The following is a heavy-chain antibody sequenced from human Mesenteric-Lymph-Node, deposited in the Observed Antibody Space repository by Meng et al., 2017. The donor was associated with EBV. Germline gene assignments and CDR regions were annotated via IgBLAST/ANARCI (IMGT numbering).Heavy chain of an antibody. CDR1: GVTFDDFG. D-gene: IGHD2-21*01. CDR2: INWSGDRT. V-gene: IGHV3-20*04. CDR3: VRSYCGGDCNGGYGHCDH. Sequence: EVHLVDSGGVAVRRGGSLRVSCVTSGVTFDDFGVSWVRRAPGKGLEWVSSINWSGDRTNYADSVKGRFTISRDNAKSSLYLQMNSLRDEDTASYYCVRSYCGGDCNGGYGHCDHWGQGTLVTVSS. J-gene: IGHJ4*02.